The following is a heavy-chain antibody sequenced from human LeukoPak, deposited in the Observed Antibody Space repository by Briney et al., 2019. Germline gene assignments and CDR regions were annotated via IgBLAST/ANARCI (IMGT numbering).Heavy chain of an antibody. CDR2: MYSFGNT. CDR1: EFTVSSTY. Sequence: GGSLRLSCAVSEFTVSSTYMSWVRQAPGKGLEWVSLMYSFGNTYYADSVKGRFTISRDNSKDTLYLQMNSLRAEDTALYYCARGKPVTGAPDYYSYGMDVWGQGTMVTVSS. V-gene: IGHV3-53*01. D-gene: IGHD1-20*01. CDR3: ARGKPVTGAPDYYSYGMDV. J-gene: IGHJ6*02.